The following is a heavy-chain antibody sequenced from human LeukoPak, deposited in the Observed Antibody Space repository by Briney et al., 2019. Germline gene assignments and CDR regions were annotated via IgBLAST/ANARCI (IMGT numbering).Heavy chain of an antibody. Sequence: PGGSLRLSCVASGFTFSSYSMHWVRQAPGKGLDWVSSISNSTNYIYYADSVKGRFTISRDNAKNSLYLQMNSLRAEDTALYYCGRSVNGYNYLFDYWGQGTLVTVSS. J-gene: IGHJ4*02. CDR1: GFTFSSYS. D-gene: IGHD5-24*01. CDR2: ISNSTNYI. V-gene: IGHV3-21*01. CDR3: GRSVNGYNYLFDY.